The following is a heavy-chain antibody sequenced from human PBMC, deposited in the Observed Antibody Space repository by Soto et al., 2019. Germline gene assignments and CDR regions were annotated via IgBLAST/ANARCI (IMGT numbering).Heavy chain of an antibody. Sequence: AALRLSCAASGFTVSSKYMSWVRQAPGKGLEWVSVVYSGGSTNNADSVKGRFTISRDNSKNTLFLQMESLRAEDTAVYYCAGGGTYTRVFFYWVQGNLVTGSS. J-gene: IGHJ4*02. V-gene: IGHV3-66*01. CDR1: GFTVSSKY. CDR3: AGGGTYTRVFFY. CDR2: VYSGGST. D-gene: IGHD3-16*01.